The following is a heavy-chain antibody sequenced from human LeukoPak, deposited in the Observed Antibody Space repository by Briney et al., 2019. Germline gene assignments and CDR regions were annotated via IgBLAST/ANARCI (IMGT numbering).Heavy chain of an antibody. V-gene: IGHV3-74*01. J-gene: IGHJ4*02. CDR1: GFTFSSYW. Sequence: PGGSLRLSCAASGFTFSSYWMHWVRQAPERGLVWVSRINSDGNITNYADSVKGRFTISRDGAKNTLYLQMSSLRAEDTAVYYCARAEYTSSSRHFDYWGQGTLVTVSS. D-gene: IGHD6-6*01. CDR2: INSDGNIT. CDR3: ARAEYTSSSRHFDY.